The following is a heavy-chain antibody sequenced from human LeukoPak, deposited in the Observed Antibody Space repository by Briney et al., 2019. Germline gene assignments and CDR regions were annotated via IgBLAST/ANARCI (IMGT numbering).Heavy chain of an antibody. J-gene: IGHJ6*03. CDR1: GGSISSGSYY. V-gene: IGHV4-61*02. CDR3: ARDGSAAGYSSRGDYSYMDV. D-gene: IGHD6-13*01. Sequence: SETLSLTCTVSGGSISSGSYYWGWVRQPAGKGLEWIGRIYTSGSTNYNPSLKGRVTISVDTSKNQFSLKLSSVTAADTAVYYCARDGSAAGYSSRGDYSYMDVWGKGTTVTISS. CDR2: IYTSGST.